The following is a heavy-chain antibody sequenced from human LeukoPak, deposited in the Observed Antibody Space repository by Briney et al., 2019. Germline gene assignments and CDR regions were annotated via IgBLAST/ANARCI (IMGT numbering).Heavy chain of an antibody. CDR3: ARRAWNAFDI. D-gene: IGHD1-1*01. Sequence: PGGSLRLSCAASGFTFSDYYMTWIRQAPGKGLEWVSYISSSSTYTNYADSVKGRFTISRDNAKNSLYLQMSSLRVEDTAVYYCARRAWNAFDIWGQGTMVTVSS. J-gene: IGHJ3*02. V-gene: IGHV3-11*03. CDR2: ISSSSTYT. CDR1: GFTFSDYY.